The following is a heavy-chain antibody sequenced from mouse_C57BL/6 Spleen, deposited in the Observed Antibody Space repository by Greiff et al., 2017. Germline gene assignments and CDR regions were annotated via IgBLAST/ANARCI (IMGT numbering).Heavy chain of an antibody. J-gene: IGHJ2*01. CDR1: GFTFSSYS. D-gene: IGHD2-13*01. Sequence: EVKLVESGGGLVKPGASLKLSCAASGFTFSSYSMSWVRQTPEKRLEWVATISGGGGNTYYPDSVKGRFTISRDNAKNTLYLQMSSLRSEDTALYYGARGGLGYFDYWGQGTTLTVSS. V-gene: IGHV5-9*01. CDR3: ARGGLGYFDY. CDR2: ISGGGGNT.